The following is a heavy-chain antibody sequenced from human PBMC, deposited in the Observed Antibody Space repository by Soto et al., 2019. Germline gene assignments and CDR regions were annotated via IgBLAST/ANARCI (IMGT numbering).Heavy chain of an antibody. CDR3: ARNDVGLRVFDY. J-gene: IGHJ4*02. D-gene: IGHD5-12*01. CDR1: GYTFTSYA. V-gene: IGHV1-3*05. CDR2: INAGNGNT. Sequence: QVQLVQSGAEEKKPGASVQVSCKASGYTFTSYAMHWVRQAPGQRLEWMGWINAGNGNTKYSQKLQGRVTITRDTSASTAYRELSSLRSEDTAVYYCARNDVGLRVFDYWGQGTLVTVSS.